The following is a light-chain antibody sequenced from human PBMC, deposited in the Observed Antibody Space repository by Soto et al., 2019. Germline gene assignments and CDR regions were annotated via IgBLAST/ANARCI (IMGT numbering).Light chain of an antibody. CDR3: QQYNNWPRWT. Sequence: EIVMTQSPATLSVSPGERATLSCRASQSVSSNLAWYQQKPGQALRLLIYASSTRPTGIPARFSGSGYGTECTLTISNLQSEDFAVYYCQQYNNWPRWTFGQGTKVEIK. CDR2: ASS. V-gene: IGKV3-15*01. J-gene: IGKJ1*01. CDR1: QSVSSN.